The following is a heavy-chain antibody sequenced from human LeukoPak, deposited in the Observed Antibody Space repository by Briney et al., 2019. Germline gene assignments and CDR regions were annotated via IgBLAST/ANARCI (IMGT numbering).Heavy chain of an antibody. CDR3: ARRRVAAPTLYGSFAI. V-gene: IGHV5-51*01. J-gene: IGHJ3*02. D-gene: IGHD6-6*01. CDR1: GYSFINYW. Sequence: GESLKFSCKGFGYSFINYWIGWWRQLPGKGLEWLGSVYPDDSDTRYSPSFQGQVTISADKSISTAYLQWSSLKASDTAMYYCARRRVAAPTLYGSFAIWGQGTMVTVSS. CDR2: VYPDDSDT.